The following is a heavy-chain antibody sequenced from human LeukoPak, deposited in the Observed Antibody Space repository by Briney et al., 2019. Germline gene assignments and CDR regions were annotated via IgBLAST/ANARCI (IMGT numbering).Heavy chain of an antibody. J-gene: IGHJ4*02. D-gene: IGHD2-15*01. CDR1: GYTFTGYY. V-gene: IGHV1-2*02. CDR3: ASRPDQHLLYYFDY. Sequence: ASVKVSCKASGYTFTGYYMHWVRQAPGQGLEWMGWINPNSGGTKYAQKLQGRVTMTSDASISTAYMELSCLRSDDTAVYYCASRPDQHLLYYFDYWGQGALVTVSS. CDR2: INPNSGGT.